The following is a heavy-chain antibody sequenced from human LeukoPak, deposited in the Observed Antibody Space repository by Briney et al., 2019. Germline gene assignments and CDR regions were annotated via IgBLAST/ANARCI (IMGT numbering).Heavy chain of an antibody. D-gene: IGHD3-9*01. CDR2: IYYSGST. Sequence: SETLSLTCTVSGGSISSYYWSWIRQPPGKGLEWIGYIYYSGSTNYNPSLKSRVTISVDTSKNQFSLKLSSMTAADTAVYYCARADYDILTGYPSWFDPWGQGTLVTVSS. CDR1: GGSISSYY. CDR3: ARADYDILTGYPSWFDP. V-gene: IGHV4-59*01. J-gene: IGHJ5*02.